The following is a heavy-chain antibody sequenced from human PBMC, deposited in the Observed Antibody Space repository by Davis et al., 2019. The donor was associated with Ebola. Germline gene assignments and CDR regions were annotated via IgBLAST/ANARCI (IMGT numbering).Heavy chain of an antibody. CDR3: TSPIAAVGYYYYYGMDV. Sequence: GESLKISCAASGFTFSGSAMHWVRQASGKGLEWVGRSRSKANSYATAYAASVKGRFTISRDDSKNTAYLQMNSLKTEDTAVYYCTSPIAAVGYYYYYGMDVWGQGTTVTVSS. CDR2: SRSKANSYAT. J-gene: IGHJ6*02. CDR1: GFTFSGSA. D-gene: IGHD6-13*01. V-gene: IGHV3-73*01.